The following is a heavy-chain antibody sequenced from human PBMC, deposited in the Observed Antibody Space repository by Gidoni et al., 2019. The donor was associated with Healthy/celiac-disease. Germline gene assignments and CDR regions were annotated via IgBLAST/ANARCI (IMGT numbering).Heavy chain of an antibody. V-gene: IGHV3-23*01. Sequence: EVQLLASGGGLVQPGGSLRLSCAASGFTFSSYAMSWVRPAPGKGLEWVSAISGSGGSTYYADAVKGRFTISRDNSKNTLYLQMNSLRAEDTAVYYCAKGVAARPGAAGYWGQGTLVTVSS. CDR3: AKGVAARPGAAGY. D-gene: IGHD6-6*01. CDR2: ISGSGGST. CDR1: GFTFSSYA. J-gene: IGHJ4*02.